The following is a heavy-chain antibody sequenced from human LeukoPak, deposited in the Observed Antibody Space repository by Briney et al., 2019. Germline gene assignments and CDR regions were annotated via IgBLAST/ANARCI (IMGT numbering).Heavy chain of an antibody. D-gene: IGHD3-10*01. Sequence: PSETLSLTCTVSGVSISSHYWSWVRQPPGKGLEWIGYFYYSETTIDNPSLKSRVTMSADTSKNQLFLQLTSVTAADTAVYYCARAATLVSRRGLYYYYMDVWGQGTTVTVSS. CDR2: FYYSETT. J-gene: IGHJ6*03. V-gene: IGHV4-59*11. CDR1: GVSISSHY. CDR3: ARAATLVSRRGLYYYYMDV.